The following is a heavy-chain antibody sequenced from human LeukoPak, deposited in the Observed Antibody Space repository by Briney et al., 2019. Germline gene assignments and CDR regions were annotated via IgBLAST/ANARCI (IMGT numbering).Heavy chain of an antibody. J-gene: IGHJ3*02. CDR3: ARADTGYHGLDI. CDR1: GGSISSGNYY. V-gene: IGHV4-31*03. D-gene: IGHD5-18*01. CDR2: IYYSGTT. Sequence: SETLSLTCSVSGGSISSGNYYCSWIRQHPGKGLEWIGSIYYSGTTSYTPSLKSRVSISVETSKNQFSLRLSSVTAADTAVYYCARADTGYHGLDIWGQGTMVTASS.